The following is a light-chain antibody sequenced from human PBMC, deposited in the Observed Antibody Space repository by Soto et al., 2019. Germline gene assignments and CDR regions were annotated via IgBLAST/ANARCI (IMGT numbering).Light chain of an antibody. Sequence: QAVVTQPRSVSGSPGQSVTISCTGTSSDVGGYNYVSWYQQHPGKAPKLMIYDVSERPSGVPDRFSGSKSGNTASLTISGLQAEDEADYYCCSYAGSPYVFGTGTKLTVL. V-gene: IGLV2-11*01. CDR3: CSYAGSPYV. CDR2: DVS. CDR1: SSDVGGYNY. J-gene: IGLJ1*01.